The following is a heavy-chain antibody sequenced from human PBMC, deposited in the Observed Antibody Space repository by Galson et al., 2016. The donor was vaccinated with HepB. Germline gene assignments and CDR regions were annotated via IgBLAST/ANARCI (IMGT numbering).Heavy chain of an antibody. CDR1: GFTFSGYA. Sequence: SLRLSCAASGFTFSGYAMHWVRQAPGKGLEWVAVISYDGSNKYYAESVKGRFTISRDNSKNTLYLQMNSLRAEDTAVYYCASLRSGSYALDIWGQGTMVTVSS. D-gene: IGHD3-22*01. CDR3: ASLRSGSYALDI. V-gene: IGHV3-30*03. J-gene: IGHJ3*02. CDR2: ISYDGSNK.